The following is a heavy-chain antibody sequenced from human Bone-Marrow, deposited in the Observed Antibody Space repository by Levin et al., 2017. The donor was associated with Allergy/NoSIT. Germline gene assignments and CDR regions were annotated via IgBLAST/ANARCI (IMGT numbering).Heavy chain of an antibody. CDR1: GYTFTSYD. V-gene: IGHV1-8*01. CDR3: ARGRRYYYDSSGSIDY. J-gene: IGHJ4*02. D-gene: IGHD3-22*01. CDR2: MNPNSGNT. Sequence: GESLKISCKASGYTFTSYDINWVRQATGQGLEWMGWMNPNSGNTGYAQKFQGRVTMTRNTSISTAYMELSSLRSEDTAVYYCARGRRYYYDSSGSIDYWGQGTLVTVSS.